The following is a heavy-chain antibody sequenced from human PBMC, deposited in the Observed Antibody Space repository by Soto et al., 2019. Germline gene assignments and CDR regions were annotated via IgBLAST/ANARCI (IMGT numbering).Heavy chain of an antibody. CDR1: GFTFTSSA. D-gene: IGHD6-6*01. V-gene: IGHV1-58*01. CDR3: AADGIAARQDYYYYGMDV. CDR2: IVVGSGNT. Sequence: GASVKVSCKASGFTFTSSAVQWVRQARGQRLEWIGWIVVGSGNTNYAQKFQERVTITRDMSTSTAYMELSSLRSEDTAVYYCAADGIAARQDYYYYGMDVWGQGTTVTVSS. J-gene: IGHJ6*02.